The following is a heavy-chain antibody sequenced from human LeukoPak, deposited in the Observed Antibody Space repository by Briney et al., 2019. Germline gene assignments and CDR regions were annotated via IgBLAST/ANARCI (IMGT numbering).Heavy chain of an antibody. J-gene: IGHJ4*02. D-gene: IGHD3-16*01. CDR2: IYHSGST. CDR1: GGSVGRGGYS. V-gene: IGHV4-30-2*01. Sequence: SETLSLTCAVSGGSVGRGGYSWTWIRQPPGKGLEWVGYIYHSGSTYYNPSLKSRATISVDRSNTQIPLKLSSVTAAATAVYYCARQGPSYADDYWGQGTLVTVSS. CDR3: ARQGPSYADDY.